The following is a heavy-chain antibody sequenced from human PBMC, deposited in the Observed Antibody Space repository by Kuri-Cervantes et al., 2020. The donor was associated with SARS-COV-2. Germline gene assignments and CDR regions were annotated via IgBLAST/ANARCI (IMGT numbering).Heavy chain of an antibody. Sequence: GESLKISCAASGFTFSSYAMSWVRQAPGKGLEWVSAISGSGGSTYYADSVKGRFTISRDNSKNTLYLQMNSLRAEDTAVYYCASEAKTYYYDEGGVWGQGTTVTVSS. CDR3: ASEAKTYYYDEGGV. D-gene: IGHD3-22*01. CDR2: ISGSGGST. J-gene: IGHJ6*02. CDR1: GFTFSSYA. V-gene: IGHV3-23*01.